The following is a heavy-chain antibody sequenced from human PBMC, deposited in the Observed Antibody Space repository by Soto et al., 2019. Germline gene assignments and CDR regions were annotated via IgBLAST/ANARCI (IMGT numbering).Heavy chain of an antibody. CDR2: IKQDGSEK. Sequence: GGSLRLSCAASGFTFSSYWMSWVRQAPGKGLEWVANIKQDGSEKYYVDSVKGRFTISRDNAKNSLYLQMNSLRAEDTAVYYCARDSSSWLHWFDPWGQGTLVTVSS. V-gene: IGHV3-7*05. D-gene: IGHD6-13*01. J-gene: IGHJ5*02. CDR3: ARDSSSWLHWFDP. CDR1: GFTFSSYW.